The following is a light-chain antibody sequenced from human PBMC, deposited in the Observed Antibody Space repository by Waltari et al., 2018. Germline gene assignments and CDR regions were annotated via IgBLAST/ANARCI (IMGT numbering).Light chain of an antibody. V-gene: IGKV3-20*01. CDR3: QQYNSYSVT. CDR2: GAS. J-gene: IGKJ1*01. Sequence: EIVLTQSPGTLSLSQGERATLSCRPSQSVSSSYLAWYQQKPGQAPRRLVYGASSRATGIPDRFSGSGSGTDFTLTISGLQPEDFATYYCQQYNSYSVTFGQGTKVEVK. CDR1: QSVSSSY.